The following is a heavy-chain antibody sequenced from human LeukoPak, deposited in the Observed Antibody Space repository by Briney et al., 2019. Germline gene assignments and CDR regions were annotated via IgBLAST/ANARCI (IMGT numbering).Heavy chain of an antibody. J-gene: IGHJ4*02. Sequence: ASVKVSCKTSGYTFTSYAMNWVRQAPGQGLEWMGWINTNTGNPTYAQGFTGRFVFSLDTSVSTAYLQISSLKAEDTAVYYCARKVAGYSSSWYADYWGQGTLVTVSS. V-gene: IGHV7-4-1*02. D-gene: IGHD6-13*01. CDR2: INTNTGNP. CDR1: GYTFTSYA. CDR3: ARKVAGYSSSWYADY.